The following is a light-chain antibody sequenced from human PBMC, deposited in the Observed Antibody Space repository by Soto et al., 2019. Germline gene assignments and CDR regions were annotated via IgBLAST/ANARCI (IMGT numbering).Light chain of an antibody. CDR1: QPVISSY. CDR2: GAS. CDR3: QQYGSSPRT. V-gene: IGKV3-20*01. J-gene: IGKJ1*01. Sequence: ENVLTQSPGTLSLSPGAGATLSCRASQPVISSYLAWYQQKPGQAPRLLIYGASSRATGIPDRFSGSGSGTDFTLTISRLEPEDFAVYYCQQYGSSPRTFGQGTKVELK.